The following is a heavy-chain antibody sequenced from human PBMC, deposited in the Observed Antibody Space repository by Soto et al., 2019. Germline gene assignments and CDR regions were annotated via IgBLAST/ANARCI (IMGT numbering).Heavy chain of an antibody. Sequence: PSETLSRTCTVSGGSISSYYWSWIRQPPGKGLEWIGYIYYSGSTNYNPSLKSRVTISVDTSKNQFSLKLSSVTAADTAVYYCARYVVVVAAHAFDIWGQGTMVTVSS. CDR1: GGSISSYY. J-gene: IGHJ3*02. V-gene: IGHV4-59*12. D-gene: IGHD2-15*01. CDR2: IYYSGST. CDR3: ARYVVVVAAHAFDI.